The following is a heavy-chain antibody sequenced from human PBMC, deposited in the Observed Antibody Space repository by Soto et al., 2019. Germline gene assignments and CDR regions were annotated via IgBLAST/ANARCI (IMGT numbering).Heavy chain of an antibody. J-gene: IGHJ5*02. CDR3: AHIPTYGARFAP. CDR2: IFWDDDK. CDR1: GFSLNSRAMG. V-gene: IGHV2-5*02. D-gene: IGHD4-17*01. Sequence: QITLKESGPTLVKPTQTLTLTCTFSGFSLNSRAMGVGWIRQPPGKALEWLALIFWDDDKRYSPSLKDRLTITKDTSKNQVVLTMTNMDPVDTGTYYCAHIPTYGARFAPWGQGILVTVSS.